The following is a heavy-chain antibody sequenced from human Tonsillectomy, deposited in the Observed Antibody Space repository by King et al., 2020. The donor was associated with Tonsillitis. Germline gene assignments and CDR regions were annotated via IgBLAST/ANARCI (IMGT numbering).Heavy chain of an antibody. V-gene: IGHV3-48*03. J-gene: IGHJ3*02. CDR3: ASSGNPVADYAFDI. CDR2: ISSGGSAI. CDR1: GFTFSSFE. Sequence: VQLVESGGGLVQPGGSLRLSCGASGFTFSSFEMNWVRQAPGKGLEWVAYISSGGSAIYFADSVKGRFTISRDNAKNSLYLQVNSLRAEDTADYYCASSGNPVADYAFDIWGQGTMVTVSS. D-gene: IGHD3-10*01.